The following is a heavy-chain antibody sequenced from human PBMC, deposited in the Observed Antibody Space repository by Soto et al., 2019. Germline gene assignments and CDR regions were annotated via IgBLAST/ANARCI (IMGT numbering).Heavy chain of an antibody. D-gene: IGHD4-17*01. Sequence: QITLKESGPTLVKPTQTLTLTCTFSGFSLRNSGVGVGWIRQPPGKALEWLALIYWDDYKRYSPSLKSMLTIAKDTSKNQVVLTMTNMDPVDTATYYCAHLTTGGFYFDYWGQGTLVTVSS. CDR2: IYWDDYK. J-gene: IGHJ4*02. CDR1: GFSLRNSGVG. V-gene: IGHV2-5*02. CDR3: AHLTTGGFYFDY.